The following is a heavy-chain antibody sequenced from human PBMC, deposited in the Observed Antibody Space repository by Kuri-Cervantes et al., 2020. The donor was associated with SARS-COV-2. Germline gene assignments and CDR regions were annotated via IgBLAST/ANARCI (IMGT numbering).Heavy chain of an antibody. J-gene: IGHJ4*01. CDR2: ISGSGGST. Sequence: GESLKISCAASGFTFSSYAMSWVRQAPGKGLEWVSAISGSGGSTYYADSVKGRFTISRDNSKNTLYLQMNSLRAEDTAVYYCAKERWSEVGATPFDYCGQGTLVTVSS. V-gene: IGHV3-23*01. D-gene: IGHD1-26*01. CDR1: GFTFSSYA. CDR3: AKERWSEVGATPFDY.